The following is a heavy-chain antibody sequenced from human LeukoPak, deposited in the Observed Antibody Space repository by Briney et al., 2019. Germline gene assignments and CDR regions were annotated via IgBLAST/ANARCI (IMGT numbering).Heavy chain of an antibody. J-gene: IGHJ6*04. CDR2: IYTSGST. V-gene: IGHV4-4*07. Sequence: SETLSLTCTVSGGSISSYDWSRIRQPAGKGLEWMGRIYTSGSTNYNPSLKSRVTMSVDTSKNQYSVKLSPVTAADTAVYYCARGPYWGLFYYYGMDVWGKGNTVSVSS. D-gene: IGHD7-27*01. CDR3: ARGPYWGLFYYYGMDV. CDR1: GGSISSYD.